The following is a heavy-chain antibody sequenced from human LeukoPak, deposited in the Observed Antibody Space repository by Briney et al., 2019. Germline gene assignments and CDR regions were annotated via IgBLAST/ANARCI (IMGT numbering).Heavy chain of an antibody. CDR1: GGSISSSNW. D-gene: IGHD1-26*01. CDR2: IYHSGST. V-gene: IGHV4-4*02. J-gene: IGHJ5*02. CDR3: AVYSGSYFNRFDP. Sequence: SETLSLTCAVSGGSISSSNWWSWVRQPPGKGLEWIGEIYHSGSTNYNPSLKSRVTISVDKSKNQFSLKLSSVTAADTAVYYCAVYSGSYFNRFDPWGQGTPVTVSS.